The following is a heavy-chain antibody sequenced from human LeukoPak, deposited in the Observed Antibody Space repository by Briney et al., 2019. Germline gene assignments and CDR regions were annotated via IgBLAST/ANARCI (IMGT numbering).Heavy chain of an antibody. CDR2: INPSGGST. V-gene: IGHV1-46*01. CDR1: GYTFTSYY. Sequence: ASVKVSCKASGYTFTSYYMRWVRQAPGRGLEWMGIINPSGGSTSYAQKFQGRVTMTRDTSTSTVYMELSSLRSEDTAVYYCARAEWLRSPFAWGQGTTVTVSS. D-gene: IGHD5-12*01. J-gene: IGHJ6*02. CDR3: ARAEWLRSPFA.